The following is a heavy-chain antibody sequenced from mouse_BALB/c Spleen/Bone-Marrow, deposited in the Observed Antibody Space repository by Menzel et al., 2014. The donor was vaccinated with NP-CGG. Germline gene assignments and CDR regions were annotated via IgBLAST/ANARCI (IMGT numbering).Heavy chain of an antibody. J-gene: IGHJ2*01. CDR1: GYKFTDYA. Sequence: QVQLKDSGPELVRPGVSVKISCKGSGYKFTDYAMHWVKQSHAKSLEWIGLISTYSGNTHYNQKFKGKATMTVDKSSSTAYMELARLTSEDSAIYYCARNFYGSAYFDFWGQGSTLTVS. D-gene: IGHD1-1*01. CDR2: ISTYSGNT. V-gene: IGHV1-67*01. CDR3: ARNFYGSAYFDF.